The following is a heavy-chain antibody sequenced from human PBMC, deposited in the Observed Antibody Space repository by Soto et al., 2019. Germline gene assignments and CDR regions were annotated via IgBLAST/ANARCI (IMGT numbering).Heavy chain of an antibody. CDR2: INRSGST. D-gene: IGHD3-16*01. V-gene: IGHV4-34*01. J-gene: IGHJ5*02. CDR3: ARGLLGGAAT. CDR1: GGSLSGYY. Sequence: QVQLQQWGAGLLKPSETLSLTCAVYGGSLSGYYWSSIRQPPGKGLEWIGEINRSGSTNYIPSLKSRVIISVDTSKNQFSLKLSSVTAADTAVYYCARGLLGGAATWGQGTLVTVSS.